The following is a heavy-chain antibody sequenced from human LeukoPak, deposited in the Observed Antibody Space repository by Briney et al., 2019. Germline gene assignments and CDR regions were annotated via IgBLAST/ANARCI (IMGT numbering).Heavy chain of an antibody. CDR1: GDSISSHSYF. CDR2: IHYSGST. J-gene: IGHJ3*02. Sequence: PSETLSLTCTLSGDSISSHSYFWGWIRQPPGKGLEWIGNIHYSGSTYYNPSLKSRVTISVDTSKNQFSLKLSSVTAADTAVYYCARQARDAFDIWGQGTMVTVSS. CDR3: ARQARDAFDI. V-gene: IGHV4-39*01.